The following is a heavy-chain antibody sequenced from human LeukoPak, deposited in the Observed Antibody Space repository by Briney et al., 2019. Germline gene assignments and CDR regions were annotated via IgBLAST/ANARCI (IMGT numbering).Heavy chain of an antibody. J-gene: IGHJ4*02. CDR3: ARAPDTSGYFAQPNFVY. Sequence: ASVKVSCKASGYTFASHYLHWVRQAPGQGLEWMGIINPSGGVTSSAQKFQGRVTMTRDTSLSTVFMELSSLTSEDTAVYYCARAPDTSGYFAQPNFVYWGQGTLVTVSS. CDR1: GYTFASHY. CDR2: INPSGGVT. V-gene: IGHV1-46*01. D-gene: IGHD3-22*01.